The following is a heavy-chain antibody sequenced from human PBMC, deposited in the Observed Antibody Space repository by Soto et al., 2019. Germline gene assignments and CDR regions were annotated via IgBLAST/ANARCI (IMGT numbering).Heavy chain of an antibody. CDR3: AKDRGWYYGLDY. D-gene: IGHD3-10*01. CDR1: GXTLSSYA. CDR2: ISSGGDST. Sequence: LILSDAASGXTLSSYAMSWGRQAPGKGLEWVSAISSGGDSTYYADSVKGRFTISRDNSENTLYLQMNSLRADDTAVYYCAKDRGWYYGLDYWGQGTLVTVSS. J-gene: IGHJ4*02. V-gene: IGHV3-23*01.